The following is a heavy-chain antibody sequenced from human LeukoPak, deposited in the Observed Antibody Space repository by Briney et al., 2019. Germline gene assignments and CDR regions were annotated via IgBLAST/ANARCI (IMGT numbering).Heavy chain of an antibody. CDR2: INTDGRGI. J-gene: IGHJ4*02. Sequence: GGSLRLSCAASGFTFSNYWMHWVRQAPGKGLVWVAEINTDGRGIKYADSVKGRFTIFRDNTKKTLYLQMNSLRDEDTAVYYCARGTIEAAGTDYWGQGTLVTVSS. D-gene: IGHD6-13*01. V-gene: IGHV3-74*03. CDR1: GFTFSNYW. CDR3: ARGTIEAAGTDY.